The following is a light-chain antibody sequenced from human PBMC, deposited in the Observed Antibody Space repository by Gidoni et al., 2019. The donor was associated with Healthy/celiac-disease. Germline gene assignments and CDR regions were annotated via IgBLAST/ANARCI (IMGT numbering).Light chain of an antibody. CDR1: SSNIGAGYD. J-gene: IGLJ3*02. Sequence: QSVLTQTPSVSGAPGPRVTISCTGSSSNIGAGYDVHWYQQLPGTAPKLLIYGNSNRPSGVPDRFSGSKSGTSASLAITGLQAEDEADDYCQSYDSSLSAWVFGGGTKLTVL. CDR3: QSYDSSLSAWV. CDR2: GNS. V-gene: IGLV1-40*01.